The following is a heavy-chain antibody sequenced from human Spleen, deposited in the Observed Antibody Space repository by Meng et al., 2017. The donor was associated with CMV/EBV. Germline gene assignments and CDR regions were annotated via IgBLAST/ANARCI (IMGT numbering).Heavy chain of an antibody. J-gene: IGHJ4*02. CDR2: VYYNGFT. V-gene: IGHV4-59*01. CDR1: GGAFSNYY. CDR3: VRSCSSTTCRIDY. Sequence: SETLSLTCAVYGGAFSNYYWSWIRQPPGGGLEWIGYVYYNGFTEYNPSLKTRVTISVDSSRSQFSLNLNSVTAADTAVYYCVRSCSSTTCRIDYWGQGTLVTVSS. D-gene: IGHD6-13*01.